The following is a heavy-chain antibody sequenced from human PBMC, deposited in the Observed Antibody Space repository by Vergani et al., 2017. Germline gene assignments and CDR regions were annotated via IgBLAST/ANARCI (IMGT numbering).Heavy chain of an antibody. V-gene: IGHV4-38-2*02. CDR2: IYHSGST. J-gene: IGHJ4*02. CDR3: ARENDIFNGYYSHYFDH. CDR1: GYSISSGYY. D-gene: IGHD3-9*01. Sequence: QVQLQESGPGLVKPSETLSLTCAVSGYSISSGYYWGWIRQPPGKGLEWIGSIYHSGSTYYNPSLKSRVTISVDTSKNQFSLKLSSVTAADTAVYYCARENDIFNGYYSHYFDHWGQGTLVTVSS.